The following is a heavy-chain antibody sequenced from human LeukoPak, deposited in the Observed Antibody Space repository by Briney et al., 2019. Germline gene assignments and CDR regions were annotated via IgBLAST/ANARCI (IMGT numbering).Heavy chain of an antibody. Sequence: SETLSLTCAVYNGSFSGYHWSWIRQSPERGLEWIGEVNHGGDTNYNPYLRSRVAISLDTSKNHFALKLRCGGAADTAVYNCARAAWNGGGGFDPWGQGTLVTVSS. V-gene: IGHV4-34*01. CDR3: ARAAWNGGGGFDP. CDR1: NGSFSGYH. CDR2: VNHGGDT. D-gene: IGHD3-16*01. J-gene: IGHJ5*02.